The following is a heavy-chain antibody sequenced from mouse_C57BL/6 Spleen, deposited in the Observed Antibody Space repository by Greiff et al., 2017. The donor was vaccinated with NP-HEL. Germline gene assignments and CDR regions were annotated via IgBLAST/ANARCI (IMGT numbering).Heavy chain of an antibody. CDR1: GFTFSSYA. CDR2: ISDGGSYT. J-gene: IGHJ4*01. D-gene: IGHD2-5*01. CDR3: ARENSNFLYAMDY. V-gene: IGHV5-4*01. Sequence: EVMLVESGGGLVKPGGSLKLSCAASGFTFSSYAMSWVRQTPEKRLEWVATISDGGSYTYYPDNVKGRFTISRDNAKNNLYLQMSHLKSEDTAMYYCARENSNFLYAMDYWGQGTSVTVSS.